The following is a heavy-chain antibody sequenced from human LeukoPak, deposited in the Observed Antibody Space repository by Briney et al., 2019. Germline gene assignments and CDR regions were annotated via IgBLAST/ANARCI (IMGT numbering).Heavy chain of an antibody. D-gene: IGHD3-22*01. CDR2: MYYSGST. Sequence: SETLSLTCTVSGGSISTYYWSWIRQPPGKGLEWIGSMYYSGSTNYKPSLKSRVTISVDTSKNQFSLKLSSVTAADTAVYYCARHAYYYDRSGSYEASDIWGQGTMVTVSS. V-gene: IGHV4-59*08. J-gene: IGHJ3*02. CDR1: GGSISTYY. CDR3: ARHAYYYDRSGSYEASDI.